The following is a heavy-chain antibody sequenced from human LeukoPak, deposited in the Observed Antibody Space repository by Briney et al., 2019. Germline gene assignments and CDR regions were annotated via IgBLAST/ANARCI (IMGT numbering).Heavy chain of an antibody. D-gene: IGHD1-14*01. V-gene: IGHV3-21*01. CDR3: AREGPINHGDLDY. J-gene: IGHJ4*02. CDR2: ISGGGSYI. Sequence: GGSLRLSCAASGFTFTDYTMNWVRQAPGKGLEWVSSISGGGSYIFHADSVKGRFTISRDNAKNSLFLQMHSLRAEDTALYYCAREGPINHGDLDYWGQGTLVTVSS. CDR1: GFTFTDYT.